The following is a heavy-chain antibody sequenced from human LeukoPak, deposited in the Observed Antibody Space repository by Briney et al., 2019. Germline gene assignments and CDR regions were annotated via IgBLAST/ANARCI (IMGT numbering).Heavy chain of an antibody. Sequence: PSETLSLTCAVYGGSFSGYYWSWIRQPPGKGLEWIGEINHSGSTNYNPSLKSRVTISVDTSKNQFSLKLSSATVADTAVYYCARYSSGWLYYYYYYMDVWGKGTTVTVSS. V-gene: IGHV4-34*01. D-gene: IGHD6-19*01. J-gene: IGHJ6*03. CDR2: INHSGST. CDR1: GGSFSGYY. CDR3: ARYSSGWLYYYYYYMDV.